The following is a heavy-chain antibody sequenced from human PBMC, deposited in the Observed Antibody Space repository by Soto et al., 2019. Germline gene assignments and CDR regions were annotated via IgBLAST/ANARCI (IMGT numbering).Heavy chain of an antibody. CDR2: VYYSGSV. Sequence: QVQLQESGPGLVKPSETLSLTCTVSGDSIRPYYWTWIRQPPGKGLEWIGYVYYSGSVNYKSSLKIRVTMSVDTSKNQFSLRLNSVTAADTAVYYCARVTYDSFTAYSYYFDYWGQGTLVTVSS. CDR3: ARVTYDSFTAYSYYFDY. V-gene: IGHV4-59*01. D-gene: IGHD3-9*01. CDR1: GDSIRPYY. J-gene: IGHJ4*02.